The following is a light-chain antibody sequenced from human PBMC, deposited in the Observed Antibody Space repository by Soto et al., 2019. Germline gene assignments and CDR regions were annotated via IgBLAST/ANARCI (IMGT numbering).Light chain of an antibody. CDR1: DRVGSL. J-gene: IGKJ2*01. V-gene: IGKV1-5*01. CDR3: QQYKEYST. CDR2: GAS. Sequence: DIHLTQSPSSLSASVGDRVTMTCRASDRVGSLLAWYQKKPGKAPKLLVHGASTAASDVPLRFSGSGSGSEFTLIISNLQADDFGTYYCQQYKEYSTFGQGTRLVI.